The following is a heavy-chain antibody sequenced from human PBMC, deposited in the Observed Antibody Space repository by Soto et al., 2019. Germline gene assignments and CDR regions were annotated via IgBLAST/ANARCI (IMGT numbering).Heavy chain of an antibody. D-gene: IGHD6-19*01. Sequence: QVQLQESGPGLVKPSQTLSLTCTVSGGSISSGGYYWSWIRQHPGKGLEWIGYIYYSGSTYYNPSPKGRVTISVDTSKTQSSLKLSSVTAADTAVYYCARDASHSSAWYFVYWGQGTLVTVSS. CDR3: ARDASHSSAWYFVY. V-gene: IGHV4-31*03. J-gene: IGHJ4*02. CDR1: GGSISSGGYY. CDR2: IYYSGST.